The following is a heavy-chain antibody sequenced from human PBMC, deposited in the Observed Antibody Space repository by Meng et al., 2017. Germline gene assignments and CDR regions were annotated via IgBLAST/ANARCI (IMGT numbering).Heavy chain of an antibody. CDR1: GYTFTSYA. J-gene: IGHJ5*02. CDR3: ARLVAGTFGQLFDP. CDR2: INPNTGNP. V-gene: IGHV7-4-1*02. D-gene: IGHD2-15*01. Sequence: QVQLLESWIDLTQPGAPVKFSCKASGYTFTSYAMNWVRQAPGQGLEWMGWINPNTGNPTSAQGFTGRFVFSFDTSASTAYLQISSLKAEDTAVYYCARLVAGTFGQLFDPWGQGTLVTVSS.